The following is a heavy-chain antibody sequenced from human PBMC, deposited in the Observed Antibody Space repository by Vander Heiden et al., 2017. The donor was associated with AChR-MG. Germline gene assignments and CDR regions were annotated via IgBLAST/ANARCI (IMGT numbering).Heavy chain of an antibody. J-gene: IGHJ4*02. V-gene: IGHV3-23*01. D-gene: IGHD1-20*01. Sequence: EVQLLESGGGRVQPGGSLRLSCAASGFTFSDYAMSWVRQAPGKGLEWVSSISTGRGNTYYADSVAGRFTISRDNFKNTMYLQMKSLRAEDTAVYYCAKDRGLPGYKDYWGQGTLVTVSS. CDR1: GFTFSDYA. CDR2: ISTGRGNT. CDR3: AKDRGLPGYKDY.